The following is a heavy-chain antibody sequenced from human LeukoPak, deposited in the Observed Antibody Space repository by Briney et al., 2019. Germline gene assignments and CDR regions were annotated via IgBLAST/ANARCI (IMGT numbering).Heavy chain of an antibody. D-gene: IGHD1-26*01. V-gene: IGHV3-23*01. J-gene: IGHJ6*02. CDR2: ISGSGGST. Sequence: GGSLRLSCAASGFTFSSYAVSWVRQAPGKGLEWVSAISGSGGSTYYADSVKGRFTISRDNSKNTLYLQMNSLRAEDTAVYYCAKDRSIVGEYYYYYYGMDVWGQGTTVTVSS. CDR3: AKDRSIVGEYYYYYYGMDV. CDR1: GFTFSSYA.